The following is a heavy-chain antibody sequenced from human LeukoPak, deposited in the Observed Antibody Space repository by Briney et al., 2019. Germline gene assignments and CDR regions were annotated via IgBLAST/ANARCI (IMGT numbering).Heavy chain of an antibody. D-gene: IGHD2-8*01. CDR2: IYYSGST. CDR1: GGSISSGGYY. V-gene: IGHV4-31*03. Sequence: SETLSLTCTVSGGSISSGGYYWSWIRQHPGKGLEWIGYIYYSGSTYYNPSLKSRVTISVDTSKNQFSLKLSSVTAADTAVYYCARTSIVPNWFDPWGQGTLVTVSS. J-gene: IGHJ5*02. CDR3: ARTSIVPNWFDP.